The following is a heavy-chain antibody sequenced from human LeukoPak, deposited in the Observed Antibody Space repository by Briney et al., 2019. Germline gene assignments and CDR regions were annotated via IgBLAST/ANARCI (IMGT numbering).Heavy chain of an antibody. Sequence: GGSLRLSCAASGFTFGSYGMHWVRQAPGKGLEWVAVISYDGSNKYYADSVKGRFTISRDNSKNTLYLQMNSLRAEDTAVYYCAKDSYSSGWYEKYYYYGMDVWGQGTTVTVSS. CDR3: AKDSYSSGWYEKYYYYGMDV. CDR2: ISYDGSNK. V-gene: IGHV3-30*18. D-gene: IGHD6-19*01. CDR1: GFTFGSYG. J-gene: IGHJ6*02.